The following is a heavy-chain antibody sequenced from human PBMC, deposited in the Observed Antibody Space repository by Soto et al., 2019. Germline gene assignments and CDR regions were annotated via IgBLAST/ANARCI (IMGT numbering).Heavy chain of an antibody. CDR2: IIPIFGTA. D-gene: IGHD2-8*02. CDR3: ATHWTGVPRYYYGMDL. J-gene: IGHJ6*02. V-gene: IGHV1-69*12. CDR1: GGTFSSYA. Sequence: QVQLVQSGAEVKKPASSVKVSCKASGGTFSSYAISWVRQAPGQGREWMGGIIPIFGTADYAQKFQGRVTITADESTSTAYIELSSLRSEDTAVYYCATHWTGVPRYYYGMDLWCQGTTVTVSS.